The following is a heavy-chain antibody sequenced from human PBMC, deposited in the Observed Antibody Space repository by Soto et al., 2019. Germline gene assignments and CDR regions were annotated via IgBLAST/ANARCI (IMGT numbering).Heavy chain of an antibody. CDR3: ARQVDCSGGSCSWDFDY. J-gene: IGHJ4*02. Sequence: GESLKISCKGSGYSFTSYWIGWVRQMPGKGLEWMGIIYPGDSDTRYSSSFQGQVTISADKSISTAYLQWSSLKASDTAMYYCARQVDCSGGSCSWDFDYWGQGTLVTVSS. CDR2: IYPGDSDT. CDR1: GYSFTSYW. V-gene: IGHV5-51*01. D-gene: IGHD2-15*01.